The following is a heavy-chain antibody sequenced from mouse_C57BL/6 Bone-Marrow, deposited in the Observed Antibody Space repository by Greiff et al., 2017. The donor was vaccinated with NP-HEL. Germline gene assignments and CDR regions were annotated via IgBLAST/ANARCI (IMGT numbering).Heavy chain of an antibody. D-gene: IGHD1-1*01. CDR2: INPYNGGT. J-gene: IGHJ4*01. V-gene: IGHV1-19*01. Sequence: VQLKESGPVLVKPGASVKMSCKASGYTFTDYYMNWVKQSHGKSLEWIGVINPYNGGTSYNQKFKGKATLTVDKSSSTAYMELNSLASEDSAVYYCAGGITTVVASCYYAMDYWGQGTSVTVSS. CDR1: GYTFTDYY. CDR3: AGGITTVVASCYYAMDY.